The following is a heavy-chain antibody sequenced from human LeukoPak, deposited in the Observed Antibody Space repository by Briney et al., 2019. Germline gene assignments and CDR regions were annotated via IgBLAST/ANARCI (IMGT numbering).Heavy chain of an antibody. CDR1: GFTFGDYG. CDR2: IRSKGYGGTT. CDR3: ARLGYCSSTSCRNIDY. Sequence: PGWSLRLSCTASGFTFGDYGMSWVRQAPGKGLEWVGFIRSKGYGGTTEYAASVKGRFTISRDDSKSIAYLGMNSLKTEDTAVYYCARLGYCSSTSCRNIDYWGQGTLVTVSS. V-gene: IGHV3-49*04. D-gene: IGHD2-2*01. J-gene: IGHJ4*02.